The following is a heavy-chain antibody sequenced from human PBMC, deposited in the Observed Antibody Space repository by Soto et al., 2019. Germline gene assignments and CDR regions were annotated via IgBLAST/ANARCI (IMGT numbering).Heavy chain of an antibody. CDR2: INPSGGST. D-gene: IGHD6-13*01. V-gene: IGHV1-46*01. Sequence: ASVKVSGKASGYTFTSYYMHWVRQAPGQGLEWMGIINPSGGSTSYAQKFQGRVTMTRDTSTSTVYMELSSLRSEDTAVYYCARGGQQQLATGYFDYWGQGTLVTVSS. CDR1: GYTFTSYY. CDR3: ARGGQQQLATGYFDY. J-gene: IGHJ4*02.